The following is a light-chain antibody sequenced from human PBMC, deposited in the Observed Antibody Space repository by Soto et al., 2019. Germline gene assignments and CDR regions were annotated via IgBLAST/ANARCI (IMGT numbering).Light chain of an antibody. CDR2: KAS. CDR3: QQYNSYSLT. Sequence: DIQMTQSPSTLSAAVGDRDTITCRASLSISRWLAWYQQKSGKAPKLLIYKASSLECGVQSRISGSGSGTEFTLPISSRQPDDCATYYCQQYNSYSLTFGGGTKVEIK. V-gene: IGKV1-5*03. CDR1: LSISRW. J-gene: IGKJ4*01.